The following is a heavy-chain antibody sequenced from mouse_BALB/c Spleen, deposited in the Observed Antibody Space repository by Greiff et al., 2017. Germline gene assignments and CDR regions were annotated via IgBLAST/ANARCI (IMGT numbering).Heavy chain of an antibody. CDR3: AREEIYYAMDY. Sequence: VQLQQSGPGLVKPSQSLSLTCSVTGYSITSGYYWNWIRQFPGNKLEWMGYISYDGSNNYNPSLKNRISITRDTSKNQFFLKLNSVTTEDTATYYCAREEIYYAMDYWGQGTSVTVSS. J-gene: IGHJ4*01. V-gene: IGHV3-6*02. CDR1: GYSITSGYY. CDR2: ISYDGSN.